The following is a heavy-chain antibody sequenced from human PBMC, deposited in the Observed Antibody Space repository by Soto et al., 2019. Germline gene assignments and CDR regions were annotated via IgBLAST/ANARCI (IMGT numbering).Heavy chain of an antibody. V-gene: IGHV4-30-4*01. CDR3: ARGGEGSYHPFDY. CDR2: IYYSGST. Sequence: SETLSLTCTVSGGSISSGDYYWSWIRQPPGKGLEWIGYIYYSGSTYYNPSLKSRVTISVDTSKNQFSLKLSSVTAADTAVYYCARGGEGSYHPFDYWGQGTLVTVSS. D-gene: IGHD1-26*01. CDR1: GGSISSGDYY. J-gene: IGHJ4*02.